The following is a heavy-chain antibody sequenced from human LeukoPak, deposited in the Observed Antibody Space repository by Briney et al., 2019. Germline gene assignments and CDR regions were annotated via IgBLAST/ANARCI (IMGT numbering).Heavy chain of an antibody. D-gene: IGHD3-3*01. CDR3: ARDFLRRYYYMDV. J-gene: IGHJ6*03. Sequence: ASVKVSCKASGYTFTGYYMHWVRQAPGQGLEWMGWINPNSGGTNYAQKFQGRVTMTRDTSISTAFMELSRLRSDDTAVYYCARDFLRRYYYMDVWGKGTTVTVSS. CDR1: GYTFTGYY. CDR2: INPNSGGT. V-gene: IGHV1-2*02.